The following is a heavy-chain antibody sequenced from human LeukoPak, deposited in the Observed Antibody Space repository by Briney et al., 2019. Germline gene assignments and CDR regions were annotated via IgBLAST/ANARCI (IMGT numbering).Heavy chain of an antibody. CDR1: GFTFSRYA. CDR2: ISYDGSNK. J-gene: IGHJ4*02. CDR3: VRVGIAVAGTDY. D-gene: IGHD6-19*01. V-gene: IGHV3-30*04. Sequence: GGSLRLSCAASGFTFSRYAMHWVRQAPGKGLEWVAVISYDGSNKYYADSVKGRSTISRDNSKNTLYLQMNSLRAEDTAVYYCVRVGIAVAGTDYWGQGTLVTVSS.